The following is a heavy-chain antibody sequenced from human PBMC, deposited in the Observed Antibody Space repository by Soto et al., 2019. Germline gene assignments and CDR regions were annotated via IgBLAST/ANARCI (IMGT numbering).Heavy chain of an antibody. CDR2: INHSGST. Sequence: SETLSLTCAVYGGPFSGYYWSWIRQPPGKGLEWIGEINHSGSTNYNPSLKSRVTISVDTSKNQFSLKLSSVTAADTAVYYCARHNFAIFVDYWGQGTLVTVSS. V-gene: IGHV4-34*01. J-gene: IGHJ4*02. CDR3: ARHNFAIFVDY. D-gene: IGHD3-3*01. CDR1: GGPFSGYY.